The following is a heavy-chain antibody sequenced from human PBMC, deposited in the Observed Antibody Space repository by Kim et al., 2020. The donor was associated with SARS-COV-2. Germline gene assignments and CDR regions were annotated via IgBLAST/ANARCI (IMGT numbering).Heavy chain of an antibody. Sequence: SVKVSCKASGGTFSSYAISWVRQAPGQGLEWMGGIIPIFGTANYAQKFQGRVTITADESTSTAYMELSSLRSEDTAVYYCARDRLILTEDHAYYGMDVWGQGTTVTVSS. CDR2: IIPIFGTA. J-gene: IGHJ6*02. V-gene: IGHV1-69*13. D-gene: IGHD3-9*01. CDR1: GGTFSSYA. CDR3: ARDRLILTEDHAYYGMDV.